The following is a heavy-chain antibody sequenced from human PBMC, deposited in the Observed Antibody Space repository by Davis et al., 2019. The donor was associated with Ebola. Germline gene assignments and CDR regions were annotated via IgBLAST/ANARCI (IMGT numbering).Heavy chain of an antibody. Sequence: GSLRLSCTVSGGSISSSSYYWSWIRQPPGKGLEWIGYIYYSGSTNYNPSLKSRVTISVDTSKNQFSLKLSSVTAADTAVYYCARGAVAGLPFDYWGQGTLVTVSS. CDR1: GGSISSSSYY. D-gene: IGHD6-19*01. CDR2: IYYSGST. V-gene: IGHV4-61*01. J-gene: IGHJ4*02. CDR3: ARGAVAGLPFDY.